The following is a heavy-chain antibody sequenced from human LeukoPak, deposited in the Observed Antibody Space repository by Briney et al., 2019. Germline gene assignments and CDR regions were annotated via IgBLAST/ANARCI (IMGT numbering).Heavy chain of an antibody. CDR1: GGSISSSSYY. CDR2: IYYSGST. CDR3: ARVTYSGYDGGWFDP. Sequence: SETLSLTCTVSGGSISSSSYYWGWIRQPPGKGLEWIGSIYYSGSTYYNPSLKSRVTISVDTSKNQFSLKLSSVTAADTAVYYCARVTYSGYDGGWFDPWGQGTLVTVSS. V-gene: IGHV4-39*07. J-gene: IGHJ5*02. D-gene: IGHD5-12*01.